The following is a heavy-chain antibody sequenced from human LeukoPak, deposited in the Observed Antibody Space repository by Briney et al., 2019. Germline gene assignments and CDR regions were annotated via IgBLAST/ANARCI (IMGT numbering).Heavy chain of an antibody. V-gene: IGHV1-2*04. CDR1: GYTFTGYY. Sequence: ASVKVSCKASGYTFTGYYMHWVRQAPGQGLEWMGWINPNSGGTNYAQKFQGWVTMTRDTSISTAYMELSRLRSDDTAVYYCARDGPSGSYHYYYYGMDVWGQGTTVTVSS. CDR2: INPNSGGT. J-gene: IGHJ6*02. D-gene: IGHD1-26*01. CDR3: ARDGPSGSYHYYYYGMDV.